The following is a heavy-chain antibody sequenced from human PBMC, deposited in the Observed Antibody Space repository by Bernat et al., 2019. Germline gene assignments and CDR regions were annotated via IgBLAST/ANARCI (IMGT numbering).Heavy chain of an antibody. D-gene: IGHD2-21*02. V-gene: IGHV1-24*01. CDR3: ATVMLLAYCGGDCYRGGAFDI. Sequence: QVQLVQSGAGVKKPGASVKVSCKVSGYTLTELSMHWVRQAPGKGLEWMGGFDPEDGETIYAQKFQGRVTMTEDTSTDTAYMELSSLRSEDTAVYYCATVMLLAYCGGDCYRGGAFDIWGQGTMVTVSS. CDR1: GYTLTELS. CDR2: FDPEDGET. J-gene: IGHJ3*02.